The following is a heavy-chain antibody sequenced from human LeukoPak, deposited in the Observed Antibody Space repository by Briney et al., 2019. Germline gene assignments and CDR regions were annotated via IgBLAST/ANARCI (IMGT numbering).Heavy chain of an antibody. CDR1: GDTVRNDFYY. CDR2: LSHAGNT. CDR3: ARHNAPRRVGFDF. J-gene: IGHJ4*02. V-gene: IGHV4-39*01. Sequence: PSETLCLTCRASGDTVRNDFYYWGWIRQPPGKGLEWVACLSHAGNTWYNPSLESRLSISVDTSKNQFSLKFSSVTAADTALYWCARHNAPRRVGFDFWGQGILVTVSS. D-gene: IGHD2-2*01.